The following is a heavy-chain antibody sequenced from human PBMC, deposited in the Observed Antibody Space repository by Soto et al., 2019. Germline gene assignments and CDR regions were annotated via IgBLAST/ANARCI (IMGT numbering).Heavy chain of an antibody. D-gene: IGHD6-19*01. CDR3: ARDRGAGTFTGFDF. J-gene: IGHJ4*02. CDR2: IYHSGST. Sequence: QVQLQESGPGLVKPLGTLSLTCTVSGGSISTNNWWMWVRQSPGKGLEWIGEIYHSGSTNYNTYFKRRVTXXVXKXXNQFSLKLTAVTAEDTAIYYCARDRGAGTFTGFDFWGQGTLVTVSS. CDR1: GGSISTNNW. V-gene: IGHV4-4*02.